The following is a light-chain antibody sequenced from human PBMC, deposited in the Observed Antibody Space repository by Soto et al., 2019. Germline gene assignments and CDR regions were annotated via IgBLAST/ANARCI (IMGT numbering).Light chain of an antibody. CDR1: PDINNF. CDR3: QRYNNAPWT. Sequence: DIQMTQSPSSLSASVGDRVTITCRASPDINNFLGWYQHKPGKVPKLLIYAASTLQSGVPSRFSGSGSGTDFTLTISSLQPDDVATYYCQRYNNAPWTFGQGTKVEIK. CDR2: AAS. V-gene: IGKV1-27*01. J-gene: IGKJ1*01.